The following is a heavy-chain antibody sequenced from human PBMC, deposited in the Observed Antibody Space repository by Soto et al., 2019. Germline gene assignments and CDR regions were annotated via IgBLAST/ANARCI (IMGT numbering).Heavy chain of an antibody. V-gene: IGHV1-69*04. CDR2: IIPILGIA. CDR3: AREGQQLVLPYYYYYMDV. CDR1: GGTFSSYT. Sequence: SVKVSCKASGGTFSSYTISWVRQAPGQGLEWMGRIIPILGIANYAQKFQGRVTITADKSTSTAYMELSSLRSEDTAVYYCAREGQQLVLPYYYYYMDVWGKGTTVTVSS. D-gene: IGHD6-13*01. J-gene: IGHJ6*03.